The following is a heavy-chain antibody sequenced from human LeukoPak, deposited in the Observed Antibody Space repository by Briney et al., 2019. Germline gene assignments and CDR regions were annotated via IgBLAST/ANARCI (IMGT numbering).Heavy chain of an antibody. V-gene: IGHV3-30*18. CDR3: AKDYLYYYGSGSYYKPPDY. J-gene: IGHJ4*02. CDR1: GFTFSSYG. CDR2: ISYDGSNK. Sequence: AGSLTLSCAASGFTFSSYGMHWVRQAPGQGLEWVAVISYDGSNKYYADSVKGRFTISRDNSKNTLYLQMNSLRAEDTAVYYCAKDYLYYYGSGSYYKPPDYWGQGTLVTVSS. D-gene: IGHD3-10*01.